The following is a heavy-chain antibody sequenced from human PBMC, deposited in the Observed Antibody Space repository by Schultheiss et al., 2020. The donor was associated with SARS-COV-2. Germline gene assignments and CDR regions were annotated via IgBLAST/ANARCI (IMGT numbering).Heavy chain of an antibody. CDR1: GFTFSSYW. CDR3: ARDPYGDGMDV. V-gene: IGHV3-7*03. J-gene: IGHJ6*02. CDR2: IKQDGSEK. D-gene: IGHD4-17*01. Sequence: GGSLRLSCVASGFTFSSYWMSWVRQAPGKGLEWVANIKQDGSEKYYVDSVKGRFTISRDNAKNSLYLQMNSLRAEDTAVYYCARDPYGDGMDVWGQGTTVTVSS.